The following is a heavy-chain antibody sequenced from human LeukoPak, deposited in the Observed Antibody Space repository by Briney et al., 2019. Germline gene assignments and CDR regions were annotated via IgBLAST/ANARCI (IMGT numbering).Heavy chain of an antibody. V-gene: IGHV1-69*05. CDR3: VTGRLSESTLISWFES. J-gene: IGHJ5*01. D-gene: IGHD1-1*01. Sequence: SVKVSCKASVGTFIRFAISSVRQAPGQGLEWLGGIIPIFSTSNYPQNFQGRVTITTDASTTTAYLELSSLRSGDTAVYYCVTGRLSESTLISWFESWGQGTLVTVSS. CDR2: IIPIFSTS. CDR1: VGTFIRFA.